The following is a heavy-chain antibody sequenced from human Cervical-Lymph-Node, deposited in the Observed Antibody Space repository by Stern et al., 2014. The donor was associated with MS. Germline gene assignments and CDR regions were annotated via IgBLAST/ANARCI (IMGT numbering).Heavy chain of an antibody. CDR2: ITPIFGSA. CDR1: GGSFTSFA. CDR3: ATEVGSLGMDV. D-gene: IGHD3-16*01. V-gene: IGHV1-69*06. Sequence: VHLVESGAEVKKPGSSVKVSCKASGGSFTSFAISWVRQAPGQGLEWMGGITPIFGSADYAQKFQGRVTITADKSTSTVYMELSSLRSEDTAVYYCATEVGSLGMDVWGQGTTVTVSS. J-gene: IGHJ6*02.